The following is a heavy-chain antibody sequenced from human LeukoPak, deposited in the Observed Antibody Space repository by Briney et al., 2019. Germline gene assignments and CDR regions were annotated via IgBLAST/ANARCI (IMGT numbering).Heavy chain of an antibody. CDR2: IKQDGSEK. CDR1: GFTFSSYW. CDR3: ARVMGRYCSSTSCYVDY. Sequence: PLGGSLRLSCAASGFTFSSYWMSWVRQAPGKGLEWVANIKQDGSEKYYVDSVKGRFTISRDNAKNSLYLQMNSLRAEDTAVYYCARVMGRYCSSTSCYVDYWGQGTLVTVSS. D-gene: IGHD2-2*01. V-gene: IGHV3-7*01. J-gene: IGHJ4*02.